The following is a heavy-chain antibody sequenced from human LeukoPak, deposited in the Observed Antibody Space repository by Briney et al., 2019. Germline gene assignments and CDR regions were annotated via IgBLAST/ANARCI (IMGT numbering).Heavy chain of an antibody. CDR3: MRDAS. CDR2: IYSGGGT. V-gene: IGHV3-66*01. Sequence: QPGGSLRLSCAVSGATVSSNHMSWVRQAPGKGLEWVSAIYSGGGTYYADSVKGRFTLPRDNSKNTLYLQMNSLRAEDTAIYYCMRDASWGQGTLVTVSS. J-gene: IGHJ4*02. CDR1: GATVSSNH.